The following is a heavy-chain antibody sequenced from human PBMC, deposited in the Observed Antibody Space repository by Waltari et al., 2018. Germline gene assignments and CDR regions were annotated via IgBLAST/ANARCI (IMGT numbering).Heavy chain of an antibody. D-gene: IGHD3-16*01. J-gene: IGHJ4*02. CDR3: ARVHSLGQYDSNGQESNFDH. CDR1: GFTFSNYA. CDR2: FSGVGIQT. V-gene: IGHV3-23*01. Sequence: EVQLLESGGGLVQPGGSLRLSCLASGFTFSNYAMTWVRQGPGKGLAWVYAFSGVGIQTYYADSVKGRFTISRDNSKNTLYLQMNSLRAEDTAVYSCARVHSLGQYDSNGQESNFDHWGQGALVTVSS.